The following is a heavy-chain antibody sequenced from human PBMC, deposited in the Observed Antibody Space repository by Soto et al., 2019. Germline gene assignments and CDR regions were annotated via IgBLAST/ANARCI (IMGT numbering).Heavy chain of an antibody. CDR2: VSGYNCHT. Sequence: QVKLEQSGGEVKKHGASVKVSCKASGYTFLIYGITWVRQSPGQGLEWLGWVSGYNCHTNYAQKFQGRVTKTRDLPTATAYMELRHLRPDETALYYCTIFVGPTSRENWFHPWGQGTPVTVSA. CDR1: GYTFLIYG. J-gene: IGHJ5*02. D-gene: IGHD1-26*01. CDR3: TIFVGPTSRENWFHP. V-gene: IGHV1-18*01.